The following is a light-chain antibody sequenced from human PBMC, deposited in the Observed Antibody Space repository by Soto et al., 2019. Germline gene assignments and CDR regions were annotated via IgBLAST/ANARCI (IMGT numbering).Light chain of an antibody. V-gene: IGKV1-5*01. CDR1: QSISSW. CDR3: QQYNSYLFP. Sequence: DIQMTQSPSSLSASVGDRVTITCRASQSISSWLAWYQQKPGKAPKLLIYDASSLESGVPSKFSGSGSGTEFTIPIDSLQLDGFATYNCQQYNSYLFPFGPGNKVDIK. CDR2: DAS. J-gene: IGKJ3*01.